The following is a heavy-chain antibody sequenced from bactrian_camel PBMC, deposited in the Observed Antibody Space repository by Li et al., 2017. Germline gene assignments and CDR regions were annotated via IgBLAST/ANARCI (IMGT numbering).Heavy chain of an antibody. V-gene: IGHV3S54*01. J-gene: IGHJ2*01. CDR2: IRTDSTGT. D-gene: IGHD6*01. CDR3: ATDDSLDCGWYFDARVRHLEA. Sequence: HVQLVESGGGSVQPGGSLRLSCEASGDMYIRYCMGWFRQAPGKQREGVAAIRTDSTGTFYSNAVKGRFAITIDNAKKMMYLQMSGLKPEDSAMYYSATDDSLDCGWYFDARVRHLEALGQGTQVTV. CDR1: GDMYIRYC.